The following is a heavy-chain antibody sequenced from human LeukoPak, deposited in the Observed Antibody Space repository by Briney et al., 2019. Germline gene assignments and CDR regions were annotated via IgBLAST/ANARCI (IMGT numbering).Heavy chain of an antibody. CDR3: SSIPGGYTYGDDAFDI. V-gene: IGHV1-2*02. D-gene: IGHD5-18*01. CDR2: INPKSGGT. Sequence: ASVKVSCKASGYTFTGYYMHWVRQAPGQGLEWTGWINPKSGGTNYAQKFQGKVTMTRDTSISTAYMELSRLRSDDTAVYYCSSIPGGYTYGDDAFDIWGQGTMVTVSS. CDR1: GYTFTGYY. J-gene: IGHJ3*02.